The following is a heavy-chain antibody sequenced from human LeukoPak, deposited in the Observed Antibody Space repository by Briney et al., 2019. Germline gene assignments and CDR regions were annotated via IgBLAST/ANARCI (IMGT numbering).Heavy chain of an antibody. D-gene: IGHD3-22*01. CDR1: GFTFSDYY. V-gene: IGHV3-11*01. CDR2: ISSSGSTI. CDR3: ARGPFYDSSVLDAFDI. Sequence: PGGSLRLSCAAPGFTFSDYYMSWIRQAPGKGLEWVSYISSSGSTIYYADSVKGRFTISRDNAKNSLYLQMNSLRAEDTAVYYFARGPFYDSSVLDAFDIWGQGTMVTVSS. J-gene: IGHJ3*02.